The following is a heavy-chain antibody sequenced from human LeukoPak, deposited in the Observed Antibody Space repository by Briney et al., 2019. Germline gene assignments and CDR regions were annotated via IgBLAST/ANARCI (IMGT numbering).Heavy chain of an antibody. V-gene: IGHV3-23*01. CDR2: ISGSGGST. J-gene: IGHJ4*02. CDR1: GFTFSSYA. CDR3: AKQHLSDILTGLYDY. Sequence: TGGSLRLSCAASGFTFSSYAMSWVRQAPGKGLEWVSAISGSGGSTYYADSVKGRFTISRDNSKNTLYLQMNSLRAEDTAVYYCAKQHLSDILTGLYDYWGQGTLVTVSS. D-gene: IGHD3-9*01.